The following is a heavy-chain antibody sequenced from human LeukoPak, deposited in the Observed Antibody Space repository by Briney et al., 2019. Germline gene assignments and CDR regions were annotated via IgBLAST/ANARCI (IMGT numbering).Heavy chain of an antibody. J-gene: IGHJ4*02. CDR1: GFTFSSYW. Sequence: GGSLRLSCAASGFTFSSYWMSWVRQAPGKGLEWVANIKQDGSEKYYVDSVKGRFTISRDNAKNSLYLQMNSLRAEDTAVYYCARPGDPYSRGYTFDYWGQGTLVTVSS. D-gene: IGHD3-22*01. CDR2: IKQDGSEK. V-gene: IGHV3-7*01. CDR3: ARPGDPYSRGYTFDY.